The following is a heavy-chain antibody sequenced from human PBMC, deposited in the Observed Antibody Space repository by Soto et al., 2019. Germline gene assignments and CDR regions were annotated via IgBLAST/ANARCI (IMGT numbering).Heavy chain of an antibody. CDR1: GASISSTTSGNW. D-gene: IGHD1-26*01. Sequence: QVQLQESGPGLVRPSGTLSLTCAVSGASISSTTSGNWWSWVRQPPGKGLEWIGEIYHSGSTNYNPSLKXRXTXAXXKAKNQFSLKLSSVTAADTAVDYCARMVGATLVDFWGQGTLVTVSS. J-gene: IGHJ4*02. CDR3: ARMVGATLVDF. CDR2: IYHSGST. V-gene: IGHV4-4*02.